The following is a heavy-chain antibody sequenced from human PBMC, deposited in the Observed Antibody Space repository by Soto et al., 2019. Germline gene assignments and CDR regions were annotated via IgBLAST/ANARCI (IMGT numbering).Heavy chain of an antibody. Sequence: TLSLTCTVSGGSISSGGYYWSWIRQHPGKGLEWIGYIYYSGSTYYNPSLKSRVTISVDTSKNQFSLKLSSVTAADTAVYYCARASGDGYNYLDYYYYGMDVWGQGTTVTVSS. D-gene: IGHD5-12*01. CDR2: IYYSGST. V-gene: IGHV4-31*03. J-gene: IGHJ6*02. CDR3: ARASGDGYNYLDYYYYGMDV. CDR1: GGSISSGGYY.